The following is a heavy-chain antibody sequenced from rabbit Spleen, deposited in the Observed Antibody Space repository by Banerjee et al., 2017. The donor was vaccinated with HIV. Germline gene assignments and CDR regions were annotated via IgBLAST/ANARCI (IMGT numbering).Heavy chain of an antibody. Sequence: QEQLEESGGGLVKPEGSLTLTCKASGVSFNDKDVMCWVRQAPGKGLEWITCINMVTGKGVYASWAKGRFIMSRTSSSTVTLRMTSLTAADTATYFCARGSAAVAMVVTGFCLALWGPGTLVA. V-gene: IGHV1S45*01. CDR2: INMVTGKG. CDR3: ARGSAAVAMVVTGFCLAL. J-gene: IGHJ4*01. D-gene: IGHD2-1*01. CDR1: GVSFNDKDV.